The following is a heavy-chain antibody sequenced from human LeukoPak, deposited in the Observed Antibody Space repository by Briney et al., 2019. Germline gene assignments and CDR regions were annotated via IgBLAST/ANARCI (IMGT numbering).Heavy chain of an antibody. V-gene: IGHV3-53*01. D-gene: IGHD1-26*01. CDR1: GFTVSSNY. Sequence: GGSLRLSCAASGFTVSSNYMSWVRQAPGKGLEWVSVIYSGDSTYYADSVKGRFTISRDNSKNTLYLQMNSLRAEDTAVYYCARGSFRGGYYGMDVWGQGTTVTVSS. J-gene: IGHJ6*02. CDR2: IYSGDST. CDR3: ARGSFRGGYYGMDV.